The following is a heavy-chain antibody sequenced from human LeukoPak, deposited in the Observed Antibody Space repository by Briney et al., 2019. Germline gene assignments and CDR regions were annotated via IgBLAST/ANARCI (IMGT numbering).Heavy chain of an antibody. CDR3: ARDQLRWSDAFDI. J-gene: IGHJ3*02. CDR2: IHFGGST. CDR1: GDYINSHY. Sequence: SETLSLTCSVSGDYINSHYWTWIRQSSGRGLEWLGYIHFGGSTKYNPSLKSPVTISIDTSRTQFSLRVYSVTAADTAVYYCARDQLRWSDAFDIWGQGTMVTVSS. V-gene: IGHV4-59*11. D-gene: IGHD4-23*01.